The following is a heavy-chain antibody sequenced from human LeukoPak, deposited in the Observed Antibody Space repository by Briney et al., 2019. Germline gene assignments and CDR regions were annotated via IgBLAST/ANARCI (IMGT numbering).Heavy chain of an antibody. CDR1: GGSISSYY. Sequence: PSETLSLTCTVSGGSISSYYWNWIRQPAGKGLEWIGRIYTGGNTNYNPSLKSRVTMSIDTSKNQFSLKLRSVTAADTAVYYCARVPHYYFGYGYFDPWGQGTLVTVSS. CDR3: ARVPHYYFGYGYFDP. J-gene: IGHJ4*02. D-gene: IGHD3-10*01. V-gene: IGHV4-4*07. CDR2: IYTGGNT.